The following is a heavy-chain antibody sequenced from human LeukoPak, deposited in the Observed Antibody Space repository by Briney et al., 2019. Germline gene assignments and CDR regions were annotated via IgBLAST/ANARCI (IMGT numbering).Heavy chain of an antibody. CDR1: GGSFSGYY. CDR2: INHSGST. CDR3: ARGPSQPEGSGPYYFDY. D-gene: IGHD6-19*01. J-gene: IGHJ4*02. Sequence: PSETLSLTCAVYGGSFSGYYWSWIRQPPGKGLEWIGEINHSGSTNYNPSLKSRVTISVDTSKNQFSLKLSSVTAADTAVYYCARGPSQPEGSGPYYFDYWGQGTLVTVSS. V-gene: IGHV4-34*09.